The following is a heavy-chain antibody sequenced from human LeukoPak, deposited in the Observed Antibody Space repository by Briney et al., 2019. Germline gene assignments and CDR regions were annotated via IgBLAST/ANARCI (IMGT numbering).Heavy chain of an antibody. CDR3: ARMGGYSGYATH. CDR2: IYSSGSA. D-gene: IGHD5-12*01. J-gene: IGHJ4*02. Sequence: SETLSLTCTVSGGSISPSYWSWIRKPPGKGLEWIGYIYSSGSANYNPSLKSRVTISVDTSKNQFSLKLTSVTAADTAVYYCARMGGYSGYATHWGQGTLVAVSS. CDR1: GGSISPSY. V-gene: IGHV4-59*08.